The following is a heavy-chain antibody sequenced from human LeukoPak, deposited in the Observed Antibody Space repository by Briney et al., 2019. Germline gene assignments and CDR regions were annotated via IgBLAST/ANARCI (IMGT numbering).Heavy chain of an antibody. CDR1: GFTFTDYA. J-gene: IGHJ4*02. Sequence: GGSLRLSCAASGFTFTDYAMGWVRQAPGQGLEWASTISASGSTTYYADSVRGRFTISRDNSKNTLSLQMNSLRAEDTAVYYCAKARTPYNSGFDYWGQGTLVAVSS. CDR2: ISASGSTT. D-gene: IGHD6-19*01. V-gene: IGHV3-23*01. CDR3: AKARTPYNSGFDY.